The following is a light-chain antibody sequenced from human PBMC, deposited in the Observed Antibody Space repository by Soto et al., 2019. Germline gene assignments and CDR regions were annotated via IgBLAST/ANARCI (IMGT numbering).Light chain of an antibody. CDR3: QQYGSSPLT. J-gene: IGKJ4*01. CDR2: DAS. Sequence: IVLTQSPGTLCLSPGERATLSCRASQSVRSSYLAWYQQKPGQAPRLLIYDASSRATAIPDRFSGSGSGTDCTLTISILEPEDVAVDYCQQYGSSPLTFGGGTKVEL. V-gene: IGKV3-20*01. CDR1: QSVRSSY.